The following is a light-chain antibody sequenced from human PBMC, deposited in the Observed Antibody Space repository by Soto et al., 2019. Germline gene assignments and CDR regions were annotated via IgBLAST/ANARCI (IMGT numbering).Light chain of an antibody. CDR1: QSVSSY. Sequence: EIVLTQSPATLSLSPVERATLSCRASQSVSSYLAWYQQKPGQAPRLRIYDASNRATGIPARFSGSGSGTEFTLTISSLQSEDFAVYYCQQRSNWPRTFGQGTKVDI. CDR3: QQRSNWPRT. CDR2: DAS. J-gene: IGKJ1*01. V-gene: IGKV3-11*01.